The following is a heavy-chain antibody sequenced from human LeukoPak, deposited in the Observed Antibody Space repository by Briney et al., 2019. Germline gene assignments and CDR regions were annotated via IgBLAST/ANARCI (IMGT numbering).Heavy chain of an antibody. CDR3: AIMHGYYDGTGYWVQ. V-gene: IGHV3-23*01. CDR1: GFTFASYG. D-gene: IGHD3-22*01. J-gene: IGHJ1*01. Sequence: PGGSLRLSCAASGFTFASYGMSWVRQAPGKGLEWVSFITTNGGRTSYADSVEGRFTISRDNPRNTLYMQMNSLRDEDTAVYYCAIMHGYYDGTGYWVQWGQGTLVTVSP. CDR2: ITTNGGRT.